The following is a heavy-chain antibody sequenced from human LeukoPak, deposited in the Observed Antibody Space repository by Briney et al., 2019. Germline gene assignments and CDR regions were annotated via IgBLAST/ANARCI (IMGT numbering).Heavy chain of an antibody. CDR1: GFTFSSYA. V-gene: IGHV3-23*01. CDR3: ARGCSGGSCYSG. Sequence: PGGSLRLSCAASGFTFSSYAMSWVRQAPGKGLEWVSAISGSGGSTYYADSVKGRFTISRDNSKNTLYLQMNSLRAEDTAVYYCARGCSGGSCYSGWGQGTLVTVSS. J-gene: IGHJ1*01. CDR2: ISGSGGST. D-gene: IGHD2-15*01.